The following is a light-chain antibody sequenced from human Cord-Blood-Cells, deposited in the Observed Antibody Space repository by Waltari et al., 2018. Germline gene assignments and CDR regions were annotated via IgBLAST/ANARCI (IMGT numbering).Light chain of an antibody. CDR2: KAS. V-gene: IGKV1-5*03. Sequence: DIQMTQSPSTLSASVGDRVTITCRASQSISSWLAWYQQKPGKAPKLLIYKASSLESGGPSRFSGSGSGTAFTLTISSLQPDDFATYYCQQYNSYPWTFGQGTKVEIK. CDR3: QQYNSYPWT. J-gene: IGKJ1*01. CDR1: QSISSW.